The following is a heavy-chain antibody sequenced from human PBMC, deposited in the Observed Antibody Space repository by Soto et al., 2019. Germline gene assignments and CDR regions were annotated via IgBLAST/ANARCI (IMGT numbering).Heavy chain of an antibody. D-gene: IGHD6-19*01. J-gene: IGHJ4*02. CDR3: ARVVRQWLATPLRVDY. CDR2: ISAYNGNT. Sequence: QVQLVQSGAEVKKPGASVKVSCNASGYTFTSYGISWVRQAPGQGIEWMGWISAYNGNTNYAQKLQGRVTMTTDTSTSTAYMELRSLRSDDTAVYYCARVVRQWLATPLRVDYWGQGTLVTVSS. CDR1: GYTFTSYG. V-gene: IGHV1-18*01.